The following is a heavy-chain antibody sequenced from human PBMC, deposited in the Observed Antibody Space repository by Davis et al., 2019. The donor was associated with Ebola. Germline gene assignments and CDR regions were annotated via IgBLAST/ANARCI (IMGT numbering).Heavy chain of an antibody. CDR1: GFTFSSFA. J-gene: IGHJ3*02. CDR3: AKLLSYDAFDI. CDR2: ISGSGG. Sequence: GESLKISCAASGFTFSSFAMSWVRQAPGKGLEWVSSISGSGGSVDSVKGRFTISRDNSKNTLFLQMNSLRAEDTAVYYCAKLLSYDAFDIWGQGTMVTVSS. V-gene: IGHV3-23*01.